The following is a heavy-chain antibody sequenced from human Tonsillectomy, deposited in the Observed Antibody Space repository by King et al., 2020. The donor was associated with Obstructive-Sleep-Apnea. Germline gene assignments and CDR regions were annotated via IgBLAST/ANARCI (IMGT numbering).Heavy chain of an antibody. Sequence: VQLVQSGAEVKKPGESLKISCKGSGYSFTSYWIGWVRQMPGKGLEWMGIIYPGDSDTRYSPSFEGQVTISADKSISTAYLQWRSLKASDTAMYYCAGLAYCGADCLGYFHQWGQGTLVTVSS. CDR1: GYSFTSYW. CDR3: AGLAYCGADCLGYFHQ. J-gene: IGHJ1*01. D-gene: IGHD2-21*02. V-gene: IGHV5-51*01. CDR2: IYPGDSDT.